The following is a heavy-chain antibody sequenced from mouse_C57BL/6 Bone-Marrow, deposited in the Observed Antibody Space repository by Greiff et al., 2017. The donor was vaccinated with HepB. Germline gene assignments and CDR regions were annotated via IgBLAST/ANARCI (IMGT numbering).Heavy chain of an antibody. D-gene: IGHD3-2*02. CDR2: INPSTGGT. Sequence: EVQLQQSGAELARPGASVKLSCKASGYSFTGYYMNWVKQSPEKSLEWIGEINPSTGGTTYNQKFKAKATLTVDKSSSTAYMQLKSLTSEDSAVYYCARQLRPSMDYWGQGTSVTVSS. CDR3: ARQLRPSMDY. J-gene: IGHJ4*01. CDR1: GYSFTGYY. V-gene: IGHV1-42*01.